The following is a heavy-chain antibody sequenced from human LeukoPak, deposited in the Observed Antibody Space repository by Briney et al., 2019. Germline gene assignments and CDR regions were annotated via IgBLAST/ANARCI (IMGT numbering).Heavy chain of an antibody. J-gene: IGHJ4*02. CDR1: GGSFSGYY. Sequence: SETLSLTCAVYGGSFSGYYWSWIRQPPGKGLEWIGEINHSGSTNYNPSLKSRVTISVDTSKNQFSLKLSSVTAADTAMYYCARDPNYYGSGSYRNFDYWGQGTLVTVSS. D-gene: IGHD3-10*01. V-gene: IGHV4-34*01. CDR2: INHSGST. CDR3: ARDPNYYGSGSYRNFDY.